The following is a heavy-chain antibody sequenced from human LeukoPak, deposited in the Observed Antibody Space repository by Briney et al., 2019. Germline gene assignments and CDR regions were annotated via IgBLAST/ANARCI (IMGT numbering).Heavy chain of an antibody. V-gene: IGHV1-18*01. D-gene: IGHD3-22*01. Sequence: ASVKVSCKASGYTFTNYGISWVRQAPGQGLEWMGWISGYNGHTNYAQKLQGRVTMTTDTSTSTAYMELRRLRSNTTAVYYCARGSTARYYYDSSGYYRGAFDYWGQGTLVTVSS. CDR3: ARGSTARYYYDSSGYYRGAFDY. CDR1: GYTFTNYG. J-gene: IGHJ4*02. CDR2: ISGYNGHT.